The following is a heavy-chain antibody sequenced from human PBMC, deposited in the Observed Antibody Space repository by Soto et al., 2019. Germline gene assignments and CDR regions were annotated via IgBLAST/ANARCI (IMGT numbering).Heavy chain of an antibody. J-gene: IGHJ6*02. D-gene: IGHD6-13*01. CDR2: IYPGDSDT. V-gene: IGHV5-51*01. CDR1: GYSFTSYW. Sequence: PGESLQIPCKGSGYSFTSYWIGWVRQMPGKVLEWMGIIYPGDSDTRYSPSFQGRVTISADKSISTAYLQWSSLKASDTAMYYWARLALYSSSWSPLDYYGMDVWGQGTTLTVSS. CDR3: ARLALYSSSWSPLDYYGMDV.